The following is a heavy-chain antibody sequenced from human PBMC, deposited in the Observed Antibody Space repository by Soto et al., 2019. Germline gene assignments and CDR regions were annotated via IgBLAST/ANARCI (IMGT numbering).Heavy chain of an antibody. D-gene: IGHD4-17*01. Sequence: QITLKESGPTLVKPTQTLTLTCTFSGFSLSTRGVGVGWIRQPPGKALEWLTLIYWDDDKRYSPSLKSRLTITKDTSKNQVVVTMTNMDPVDTATYYCAHSLADSIYGDFEPIHSFDYWGQRVLVTVSS. CDR2: IYWDDDK. CDR3: AHSLADSIYGDFEPIHSFDY. CDR1: GFSLSTRGVG. J-gene: IGHJ4*02. V-gene: IGHV2-5*02.